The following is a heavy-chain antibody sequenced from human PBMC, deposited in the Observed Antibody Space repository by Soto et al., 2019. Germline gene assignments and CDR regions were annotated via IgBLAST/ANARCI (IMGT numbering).Heavy chain of an antibody. Sequence: SGGSLRLSCAASGFTFSSYSMNWVRQAPGKGLEWVSYISSSSSTIYYADSVKGRFTISRDNAKNSLYLQMNSLRDEDTAVYYCALLGSSIAVAGTPYYYFDYWGQGTLVTVSS. D-gene: IGHD6-19*01. J-gene: IGHJ4*02. CDR2: ISSSSSTI. CDR1: GFTFSSYS. CDR3: ALLGSSIAVAGTPYYYFDY. V-gene: IGHV3-48*02.